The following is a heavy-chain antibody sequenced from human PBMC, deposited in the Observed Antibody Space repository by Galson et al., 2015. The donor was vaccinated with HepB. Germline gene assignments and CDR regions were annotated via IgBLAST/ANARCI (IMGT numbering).Heavy chain of an antibody. D-gene: IGHD2-15*01. CDR2: IWYDGSNK. Sequence: SLRLSCAASGFTFSSYGMHWVRQAPGKGLEWVAVIWYDGSNKYYADSVKGRFTISRDNSKNTLYLQMNSLRAGDTAVYYCARERGYCSGGSCLDFDYWGQGTLVTVSS. CDR3: ARERGYCSGGSCLDFDY. V-gene: IGHV3-33*01. J-gene: IGHJ4*02. CDR1: GFTFSSYG.